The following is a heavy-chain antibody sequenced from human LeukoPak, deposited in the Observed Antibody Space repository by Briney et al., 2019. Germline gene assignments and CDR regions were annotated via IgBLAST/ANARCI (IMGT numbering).Heavy chain of an antibody. CDR3: ARETFCTSTRCPIGDHFDY. CDR1: GFTFSNYN. Sequence: KSGGSLRPSCVASGFTFSNYNMNWVRHAPGKGLEWVSSISSSSTYIYYADSLKGRFTISRDNAKNSLYLHMNSLRAEDTAVYYCARETFCTSTRCPIGDHFDYWGQGTLVTVSS. D-gene: IGHD2-2*01. V-gene: IGHV3-21*01. CDR2: ISSSSTYI. J-gene: IGHJ4*02.